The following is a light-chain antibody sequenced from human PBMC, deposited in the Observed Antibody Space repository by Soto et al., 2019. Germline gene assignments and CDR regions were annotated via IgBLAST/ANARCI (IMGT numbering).Light chain of an antibody. CDR1: SSDVGGYNY. J-gene: IGLJ1*01. CDR2: DVS. Sequence: QSALTQPASVSGSPGQSITISCTGTSSDVGGYNYVSWYQQHPGKAPKVMIYDVSNRPSGVSNRFSGSKSGNTAFLTISGLHAEDEADYYCNSYTTSSTLPYVFGSGTKLTVL. V-gene: IGLV2-14*03. CDR3: NSYTTSSTLPYV.